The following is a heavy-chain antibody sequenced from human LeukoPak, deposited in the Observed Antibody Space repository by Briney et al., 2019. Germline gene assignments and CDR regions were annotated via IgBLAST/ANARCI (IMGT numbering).Heavy chain of an antibody. D-gene: IGHD1-1*01. CDR3: ARVEATTGRNYHYYYMDV. CDR2: INSGSTYM. Sequence: VGSLRLSCGASGFYFSGYSMNWVRQAPGKGLEWVASINSGSTYMYYADSVKGRFTIARDNANNSLHLQMYSLRAEDTAVYFCARVEATTGRNYHYYYMDVWGKGTTVTVSS. CDR1: GFYFSGYS. V-gene: IGHV3-21*01. J-gene: IGHJ6*03.